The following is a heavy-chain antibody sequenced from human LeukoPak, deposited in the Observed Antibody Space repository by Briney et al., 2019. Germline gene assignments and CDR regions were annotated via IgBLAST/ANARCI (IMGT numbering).Heavy chain of an antibody. V-gene: IGHV4-59*01. D-gene: IGHD3-22*01. CDR2: IYYSGST. CDR3: ERDGVNYYDISGYDI. Sequence: SETLSLTCTVSGGSISSYYWSWIRQPPGKGLEWIGYIYYSGSTNYNPSLKSRVTISVDTSKNQFSLKLSSVTAADTAVYYCERDGVNYYDISGYDIWGRGTLVTVSS. J-gene: IGHJ4*02. CDR1: GGSISSYY.